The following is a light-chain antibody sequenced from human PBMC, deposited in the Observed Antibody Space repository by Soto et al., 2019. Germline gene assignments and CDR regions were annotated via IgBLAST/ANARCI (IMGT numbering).Light chain of an antibody. J-gene: IGLJ3*02. Sequence: QSVLTQPPSAFGTPGQRVTISCSGSSSNIGSNYVYWYQQLPGTAPKLLIYRNNQRPSGVPDRFSGSKSGTSASLAISGLRSEDEANYYCAAWDVSLSGVVFGGGTKLTVL. V-gene: IGLV1-47*01. CDR2: RNN. CDR1: SSNIGSNY. CDR3: AAWDVSLSGVV.